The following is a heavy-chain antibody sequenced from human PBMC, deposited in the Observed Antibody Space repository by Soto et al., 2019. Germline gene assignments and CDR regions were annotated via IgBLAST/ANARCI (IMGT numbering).Heavy chain of an antibody. V-gene: IGHV3-23*01. J-gene: IGHJ4*02. Sequence: GGSLRLSCAASGFTFSGYAMSWVRQAPGKGLEWVSVISGSGGSTYYADSVKGRFTISRDNSKNTLYLQMNSLRAEDTAVYYCARRGSGSYYDYWGQGTLVTVSS. D-gene: IGHD1-26*01. CDR3: ARRGSGSYYDY. CDR1: GFTFSGYA. CDR2: ISGSGGST.